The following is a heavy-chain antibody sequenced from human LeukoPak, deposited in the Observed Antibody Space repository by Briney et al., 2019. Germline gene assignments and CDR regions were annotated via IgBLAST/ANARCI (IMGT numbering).Heavy chain of an antibody. J-gene: IGHJ4*02. CDR2: IYYSGST. Sequence: SETLSLTCTVSGGSISSYYWSWIRQPPGKGLEWIGYIYYSGSTNYNPSLKSRVTISVDTSKNQFSPKLSSVTASDTAVYYCARGDSIYSYGNYYFDYWGQGTLVTVSS. CDR1: GGSISSYY. V-gene: IGHV4-59*08. D-gene: IGHD5-18*01. CDR3: ARGDSIYSYGNYYFDY.